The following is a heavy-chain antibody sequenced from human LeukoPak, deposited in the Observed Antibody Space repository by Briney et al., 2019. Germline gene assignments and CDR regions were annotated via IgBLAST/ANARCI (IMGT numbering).Heavy chain of an antibody. CDR3: ARDQEGFDY. CDR2: IYPRDGST. V-gene: IGHV1-46*01. J-gene: IGHJ4*02. CDR1: GYTFTSNY. Sequence: ASVKVSCNASGYTFTSNYIHWVRQAPGQGLEWMGTIYPRDGSTSYAQKFQGRVTVTRDTSTSTVHMELSGLRSEDTAVYYCARDQEGFDYWGQGTLATVSS.